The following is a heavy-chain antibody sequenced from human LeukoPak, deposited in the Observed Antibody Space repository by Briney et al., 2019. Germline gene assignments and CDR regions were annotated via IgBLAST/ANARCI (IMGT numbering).Heavy chain of an antibody. CDR2: MNPNSGNT. D-gene: IGHD6-13*01. Sequence: GASVKVSCKASGYTFTSYGISWVRQATGQGLEWMGWMNPNSGNTGYAQKFQGRVTMTRNTSISTAYMELSSLRSEDTAVYYCARFGNAFSRSGENVPIAAAGPNYYYYYMDVWGKGTTVTISS. J-gene: IGHJ6*03. V-gene: IGHV1-8*02. CDR1: GYTFTSYG. CDR3: ARFGNAFSRSGENVPIAAAGPNYYYYYMDV.